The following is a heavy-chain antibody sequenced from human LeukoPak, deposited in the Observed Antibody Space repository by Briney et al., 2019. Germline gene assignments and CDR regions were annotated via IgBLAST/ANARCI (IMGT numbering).Heavy chain of an antibody. D-gene: IGHD2/OR15-2a*01. V-gene: IGHV4-39*01. CDR1: GGSISSSSYY. CDR3: ARQNISGAGD. Sequence: SETLSLTCTVSGGSISSSSYYWGWIRQPPGKGLEWIGSIYYSGSTYYNPSLKSRVTISVDTSKNQFSLKLSSVTAADTAVYYCARQNISGAGDWGQGTLVTVSS. J-gene: IGHJ4*02. CDR2: IYYSGST.